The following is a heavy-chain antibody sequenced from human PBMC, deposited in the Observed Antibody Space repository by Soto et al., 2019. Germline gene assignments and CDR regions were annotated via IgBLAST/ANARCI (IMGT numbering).Heavy chain of an antibody. J-gene: IGHJ3*02. CDR1: GGSISSSSYY. CDR3: ARIPSFVRRAFDI. V-gene: IGHV4-39*01. CDR2: IYYSGST. D-gene: IGHD2-2*02. Sequence: QLQLQESGPGLVKPSETLSLTCTVSGGSISSSSYYWGWIRQPPGKGLEWIGSIYYSGSTYYNPSLKSGVTISVDTSKSQFSLKLSSVTAADTAVYYCARIPSFVRRAFDIWGQGTMVTVSS.